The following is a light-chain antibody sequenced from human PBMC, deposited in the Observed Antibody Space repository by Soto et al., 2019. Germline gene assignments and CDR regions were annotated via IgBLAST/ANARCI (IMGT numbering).Light chain of an antibody. CDR3: QSYDDSLGCHVL. CDR1: SSYIGAGYD. V-gene: IGLV1-40*01. Sequence: QSVLTQPPSVSGAPGQRVTISCTGSSSYIGAGYDVHWYQQLPGTAPKLLIYANTNRPSGVPDRFSGSKSGTSASLAITGLQSEDEADYYCQSYDDSLGCHVLFGGGTQLTVL. CDR2: ANT. J-gene: IGLJ2*01.